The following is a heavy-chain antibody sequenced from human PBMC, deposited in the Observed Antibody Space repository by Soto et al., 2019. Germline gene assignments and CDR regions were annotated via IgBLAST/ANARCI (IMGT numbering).Heavy chain of an antibody. CDR3: ARHIAVSGTRGFDH. D-gene: IGHD2-21*01. CDR1: GGSITSNW. V-gene: IGHV4-4*02. J-gene: IGHJ4*02. Sequence: QVQLQESGPGLMKPSGTLSLTCAVSGGSITSNWWGWVRQPPGKGLEWIAEIFHTGSANYNPSPMGRLAISMDKSRNHLSLNLNSVTAADTAVYYCARHIAVSGTRGFDHWGQGTLVTVSS. CDR2: IFHTGSA.